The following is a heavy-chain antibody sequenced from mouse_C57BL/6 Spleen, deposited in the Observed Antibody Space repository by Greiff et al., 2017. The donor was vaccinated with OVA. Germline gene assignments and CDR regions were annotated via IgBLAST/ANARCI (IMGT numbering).Heavy chain of an antibody. D-gene: IGHD1-1*01. J-gene: IGHJ4*01. Sequence: EVQGVESGGGLVQSGRSLRLSCATSGFTFSDFYMEWVRQAPGKGLEWIAASRNKANDYTTEYSASVKGRFIVSRDTSQSILYLQMNALRAEDTAIYYCARDADYGGAMDYWGQGTSVTVSS. CDR2: SRNKANDYTT. CDR1: GFTFSDFY. CDR3: ARDADYGGAMDY. V-gene: IGHV7-1*01.